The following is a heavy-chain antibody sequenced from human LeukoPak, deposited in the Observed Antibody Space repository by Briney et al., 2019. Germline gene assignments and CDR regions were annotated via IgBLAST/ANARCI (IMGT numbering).Heavy chain of an antibody. J-gene: IGHJ4*02. V-gene: IGHV3-30-3*01. D-gene: IGHD2-2*01. CDR1: GFTFKSYA. CDR3: ARDQGRGVPAASPVDY. CDR2: ISYDGSKK. Sequence: GGSLRLSCAASGFTFKSYAIHWVRQAPGKGLEWVAVISYDGSKKYYADSVKGRFTISRDNSKNTLYLQMNSLRAEDTAVYYCARDQGRGVPAASPVDYWGQGTLVTVSS.